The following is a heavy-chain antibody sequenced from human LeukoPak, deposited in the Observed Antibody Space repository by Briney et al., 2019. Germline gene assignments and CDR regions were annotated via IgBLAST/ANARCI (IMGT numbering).Heavy chain of an antibody. Sequence: GGSLRLSCAASGITFSSYWMHWVRQAPGKGLVWVSRIKSDGKTNYADSVKGRFTISRDNAKNTVSLQMNSLRAEDTGVYYCARAPSEIGGYYPEYFRHWGQGTLVTVSS. CDR1: GITFSSYW. J-gene: IGHJ1*01. D-gene: IGHD3-22*01. V-gene: IGHV3-74*01. CDR3: ARAPSEIGGYYPEYFRH. CDR2: IKSDGKT.